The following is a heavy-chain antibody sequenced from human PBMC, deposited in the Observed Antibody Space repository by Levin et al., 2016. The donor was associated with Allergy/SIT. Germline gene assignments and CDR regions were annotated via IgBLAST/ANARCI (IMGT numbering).Heavy chain of an antibody. CDR1: GFTFSDYY. Sequence: GGSLRLSCAASGFTFSDYYMTWIRQAPGKGLEWLSYITSSGTTVYYADSLKGRFTVSRDNAKNSLYLEMNSLRAEDTAVYYCAREAGTTQLDYWGQGTLVTVSS. CDR3: AREAGTTQLDY. D-gene: IGHD1-1*01. J-gene: IGHJ4*02. V-gene: IGHV3-11*01. CDR2: ITSSGTTV.